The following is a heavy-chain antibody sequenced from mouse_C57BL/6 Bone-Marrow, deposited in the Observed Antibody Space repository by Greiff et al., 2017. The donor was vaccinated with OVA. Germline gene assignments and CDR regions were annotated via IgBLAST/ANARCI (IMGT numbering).Heavy chain of an antibody. Sequence: EVQRVESGGGLVKPGGSLKLSCAASGFTFSDYGMHWVRQAPEKGLEWVAYISSGSSTIYYADTVKGRFTISRDNAKNTLFLQMTSLRSEDTAMYYCARPVVDAWFAYWGQGTLVTVSA. D-gene: IGHD1-1*01. V-gene: IGHV5-17*01. CDR2: ISSGSSTI. J-gene: IGHJ3*01. CDR3: ARPVVDAWFAY. CDR1: GFTFSDYG.